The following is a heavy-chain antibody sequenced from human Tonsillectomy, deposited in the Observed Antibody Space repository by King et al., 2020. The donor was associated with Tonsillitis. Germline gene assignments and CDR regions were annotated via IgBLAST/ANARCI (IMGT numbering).Heavy chain of an antibody. V-gene: IGHV3-53*01. CDR3: CLWFGELPIFDN. CDR2: IYICCSA. Sequence: VQLVESGGGWIQPGGPLRLSCAASGFTVISNYISCVRQAPGEGLEWGSIIYICCSAYSADPVKGRFTISRDKSKNTLYLQMNSLRAEDTALYYCCLWFGELPIFDNWGQGTLVIVSS. CDR1: GFTVISNY. J-gene: IGHJ4*02. D-gene: IGHD3-10*01.